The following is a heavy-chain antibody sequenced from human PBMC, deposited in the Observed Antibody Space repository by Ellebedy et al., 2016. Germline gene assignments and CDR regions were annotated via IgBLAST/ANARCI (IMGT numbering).Heavy chain of an antibody. CDR2: IYYPGKI. J-gene: IGHJ4*02. CDR1: GDSMSGYY. D-gene: IGHD5-18*01. Sequence: SETLSLTCTVSGDSMSGYYWSWIRQPPGKGLECIGYIYYPGKINYNPSLWSRVTISVDTPKTQFSLKLSSVTAADTAVYYCARLWGDRAATLDYWGPGTLVTVSS. V-gene: IGHV4-59*08. CDR3: ARLWGDRAATLDY.